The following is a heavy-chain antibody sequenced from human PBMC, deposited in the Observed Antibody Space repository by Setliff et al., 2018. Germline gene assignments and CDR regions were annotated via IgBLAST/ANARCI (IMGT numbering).Heavy chain of an antibody. CDR3: ARMTGFQYIDV. J-gene: IGHJ6*03. CDR1: GDSISSRPFY. CDR2: IYTSWST. D-gene: IGHD3-3*01. Sequence: SETLSLTCTVSGDSISSRPFYWGWFRQPAGKGLEWIGQIYTSWSTIYDPSLKSRVTILLDTSKNQFSLTLTSVTAADTAVYYCARMTGFQYIDVWGKGPRSPSP. V-gene: IGHV4-61*09.